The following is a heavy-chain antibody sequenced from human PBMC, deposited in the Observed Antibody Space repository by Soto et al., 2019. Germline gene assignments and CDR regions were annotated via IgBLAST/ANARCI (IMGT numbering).Heavy chain of an antibody. CDR2: ISGSGGST. J-gene: IGHJ6*02. CDR1: GFTFSSYA. V-gene: IGHV3-23*01. CDR3: ASSPRGFGVAKKTYGMDV. Sequence: LRLSCAASGFTFSSYAMSWVRQAPGKGLEWVSAISGSGGSTYYADSVKGRFTISRDNSKNTLYLQMNSLRAEDTAVYYCASSPRGFGVAKKTYGMDVWGQGTTVTVSS. D-gene: IGHD3-3*01.